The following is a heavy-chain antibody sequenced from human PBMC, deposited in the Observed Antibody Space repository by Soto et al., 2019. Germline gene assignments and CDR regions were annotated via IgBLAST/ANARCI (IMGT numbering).Heavy chain of an antibody. CDR2: INPSGGST. V-gene: IGHV1-46*01. CDR1: GYTFTSYY. J-gene: IGHJ4*02. CDR3: ARGTLGGPLLATTHCDH. D-gene: IGHD5-12*01. Sequence: ASVKVSCMASGYTFTSYYMHWVRQAPGQGLEWMGIINPSGGSTSYAQKFQGRVTMTRDTSTSTVYMELSSLRSEDTAVYYCARGTLGGPLLATTHCDHWGQGTLVTVSS.